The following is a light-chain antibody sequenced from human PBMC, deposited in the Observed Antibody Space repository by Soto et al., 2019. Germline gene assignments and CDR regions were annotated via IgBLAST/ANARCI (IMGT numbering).Light chain of an antibody. J-gene: IGLJ1*01. CDR3: QSYDSILSGFYV. CDR2: ANT. CDR1: SSNIGAGYD. V-gene: IGLV1-40*01. Sequence: QSVLTQPPSVSGAPGQRVTISCTGSSSNIGAGYDVHWYQQLPGRAPKLLIYANTNRPSGVPDRFSGSRSGTSASLAITGLQAEDEADYSCQSYDSILSGFYVFGTGTKLTVL.